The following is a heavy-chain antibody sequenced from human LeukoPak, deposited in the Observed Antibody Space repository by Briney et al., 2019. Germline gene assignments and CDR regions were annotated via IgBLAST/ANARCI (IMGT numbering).Heavy chain of an antibody. D-gene: IGHD3-10*01. CDR1: GYTFTSYG. CDR2: ISAYNGNT. Sequence: ASAKVSCKASGYTFTSYGISWVRQAPGQGLEWMGWISAYNGNTNYAQKLQGRVTMTTDTSTSTAYMELRSLRSDDTAVYYCARDLITMVRGAKKGVYGNWFDPWGQGTLVTVSS. CDR3: ARDLITMVRGAKKGVYGNWFDP. V-gene: IGHV1-18*01. J-gene: IGHJ5*02.